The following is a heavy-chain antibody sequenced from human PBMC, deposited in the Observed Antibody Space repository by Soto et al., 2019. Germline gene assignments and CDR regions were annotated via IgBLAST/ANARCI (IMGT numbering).Heavy chain of an antibody. V-gene: IGHV3-13*05. Sequence: PGGSLRLSCATSGFTFSNFDMHWVRQVPGKGLEWVSAIGAARDPYYLGSVKGRFTISRENAKNSVYLQMNDLRAGDSAVYYCARAYTGRLPRRAAYYYAMDVWGQGTTVTVSS. CDR1: GFTFSNFD. J-gene: IGHJ6*02. CDR2: IGAARDP. D-gene: IGHD2-2*02. CDR3: ARAYTGRLPRRAAYYYAMDV.